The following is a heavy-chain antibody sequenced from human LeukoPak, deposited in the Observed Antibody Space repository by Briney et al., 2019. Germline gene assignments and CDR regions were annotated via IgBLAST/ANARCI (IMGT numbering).Heavy chain of an antibody. CDR3: AKGRTMIVVAFDY. Sequence: PGGSLRLSCAASGFTFSSYAMSWVRLAPGKGLEWVSAISGSGGSTYYADSVKGRFTISRDNSKNTLYLQMNSLRAEDTAVYYCAKGRTMIVVAFDYWGQGTLVTVSS. CDR2: ISGSGGST. J-gene: IGHJ4*02. D-gene: IGHD3-22*01. V-gene: IGHV3-23*01. CDR1: GFTFSSYA.